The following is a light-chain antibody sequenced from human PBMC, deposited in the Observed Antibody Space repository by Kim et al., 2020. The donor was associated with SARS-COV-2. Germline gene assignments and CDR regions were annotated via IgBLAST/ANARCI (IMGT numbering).Light chain of an antibody. CDR1: RSLVHSDGSTY. J-gene: IGKJ2*01. CDR2: KVS. CDR3: MHGKDWA. V-gene: IGKV2-30*02. Sequence: DVVMTQSPLSLTVTLGQSASISCTSSRSLVHSDGSTYLNWFHQRPGQSPRRLIYKVSRRDSGVPDRISGSGSGSDFTLKISRVEAEDVGVYYCMHGKDWAFGQGTKLEIK.